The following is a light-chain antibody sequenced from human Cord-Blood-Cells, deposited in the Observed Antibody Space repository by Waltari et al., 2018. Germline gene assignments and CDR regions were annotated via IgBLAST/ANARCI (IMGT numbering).Light chain of an antibody. CDR3: QSYDSSLSGSTFGV. CDR1: TSNIGSGYD. CDR2: GNS. J-gene: IGLJ3*02. V-gene: IGLV1-40*01. Sequence: QSLLTQPPSVSGAPGPRVTISCTASTSNIGSGYDLPWDQQLPGTAPKLLIYGNSNRPSRLPDRFSGSKSDTSASLAITGLQAEDEADYYCQSYDSSLSGSTFGVFGGGTKLTVL.